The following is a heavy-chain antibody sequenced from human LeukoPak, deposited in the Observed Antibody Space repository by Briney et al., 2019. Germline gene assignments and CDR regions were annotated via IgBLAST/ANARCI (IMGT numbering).Heavy chain of an antibody. CDR2: INHSGST. CDR1: GGSISSYY. J-gene: IGHJ6*02. V-gene: IGHV4-34*01. Sequence: SETLSLTCTVSGGSISSYYWSWIRQPPGKGLEWIGEINHSGSTNYNPSLKSRVTISVDTSKNQFSLKLSSVTAADTAVYYCARTRNIVATIYSYYYYGMDVWGQGTTVTVSS. D-gene: IGHD5-12*01. CDR3: ARTRNIVATIYSYYYYGMDV.